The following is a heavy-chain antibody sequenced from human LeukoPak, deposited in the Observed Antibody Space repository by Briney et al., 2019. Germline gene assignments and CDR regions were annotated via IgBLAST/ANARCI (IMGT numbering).Heavy chain of an antibody. CDR2: IQSDGSSK. CDR3: AKSPAGTAVTTDYFHY. V-gene: IGHV3-30*02. Sequence: GGSLRLSCAASGFTFSTYGMHWVRQAPGKGLEWVAFIQSDGSSKFYADSVKGRFTISRDNSKNTVYLQTNSLRPEDTAVYYCAKSPAGTAVTTDYFHYWGQGTLVTVSS. J-gene: IGHJ4*02. CDR1: GFTFSTYG. D-gene: IGHD4-17*01.